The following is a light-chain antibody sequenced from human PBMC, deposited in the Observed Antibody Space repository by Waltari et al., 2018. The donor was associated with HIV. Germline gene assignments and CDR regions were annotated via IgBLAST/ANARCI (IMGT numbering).Light chain of an antibody. J-gene: IGKJ4*01. CDR3: QLYGSSPGLT. V-gene: IGKV3-20*01. CDR1: QSVSSSY. CDR2: GAS. Sequence: ENVLTQSPGTLSLSPGERATLSCRASQSVSSSYLAWYQQKPGQAPRLLIYGASSRATGIPDRFSGSGSGTDFTLTISRLEPEDFAVYYCQLYGSSPGLTFGGGTKVEIK.